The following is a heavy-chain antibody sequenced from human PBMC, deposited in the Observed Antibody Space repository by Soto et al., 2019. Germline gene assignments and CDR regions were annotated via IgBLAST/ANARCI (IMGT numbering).Heavy chain of an antibody. CDR3: AARYCSAATCFRPGAY. CDR2: IIPILAVT. CDR1: GDTFNTYT. D-gene: IGHD2-8*02. V-gene: IGHV1-69*02. J-gene: IGHJ4*02. Sequence: QVQLVQSGAEVKKPGSSVKVSCKISGDTFNTYTISWVRQAPGQGLEWVGRIIPILAVTTYSRKFQGRLAITADESTSTAYWEVSSLRSEDTAICYGAARYCSAATCFRPGAYFGQRTLISWSS.